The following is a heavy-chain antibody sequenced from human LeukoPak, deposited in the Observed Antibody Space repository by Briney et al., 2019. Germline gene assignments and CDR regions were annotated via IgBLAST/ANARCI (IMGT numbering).Heavy chain of an antibody. D-gene: IGHD7-27*01. CDR3: AKDLGTYYYYYGMDV. CDR1: GFTFSSYA. V-gene: IGHV3-23*01. J-gene: IGHJ6*02. Sequence: PGGSLRLSCAASGFTFSSYAMSWVRQAPGKGLEWVSAISGSGGSTYYADSVKGRFTISRDNSKNTLYLQMNSGSADYTAGYFCAKDLGTYYYYYGMDVWGQGTTVTVSS. CDR2: ISGSGGST.